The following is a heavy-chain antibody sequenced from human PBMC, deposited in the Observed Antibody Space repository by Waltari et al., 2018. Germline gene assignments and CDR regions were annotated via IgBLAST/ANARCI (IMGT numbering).Heavy chain of an antibody. CDR2: IYHSGST. D-gene: IGHD3-9*01. CDR1: GGSISSSNW. CDR3: ARISYRGYDILTGHRGWFDP. Sequence: QVQLQESGPGLVKPSGTLSLTCAVSGGSISSSNWWSWVRQPPGKGLEWIGEIYHSGSTNYNPSLKSRVTISVDKSKNQFSLKLSSLTAADTAVYYCARISYRGYDILTGHRGWFDPWGQGTLVTVSS. J-gene: IGHJ5*02. V-gene: IGHV4-4*02.